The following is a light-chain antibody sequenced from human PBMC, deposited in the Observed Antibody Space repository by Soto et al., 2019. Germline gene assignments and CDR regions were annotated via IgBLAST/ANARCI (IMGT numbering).Light chain of an antibody. J-gene: IGKJ1*01. CDR3: QQYNIMRA. V-gene: IGKV1-5*01. Sequence: DIQMTQSPSTLSXXXXXXXXXXXXASQSINIWLAWYQQKPGKAPKLLIYDASSLESGVPSRFSGSGSGTEFTLTINSLQPDDFATYYCQQYNIMRAFGQGTKVDIK. CDR1: QSINIW. CDR2: DAS.